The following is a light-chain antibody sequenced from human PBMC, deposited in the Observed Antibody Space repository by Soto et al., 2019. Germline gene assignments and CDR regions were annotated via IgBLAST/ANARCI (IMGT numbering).Light chain of an antibody. V-gene: IGKV3-20*01. CDR3: QQYGSSPRT. CDR1: QSVSSNF. Sequence: IVLTQSPGTLSLSPGERATLSCRASQSVSSNFLAWYQQKPGQAPRLLIYNASNRATGIPDRFSGSGSGTDFTLTISRLEPEDFAVYYCQQYGSSPRTFGQGPKVDIK. CDR2: NAS. J-gene: IGKJ1*01.